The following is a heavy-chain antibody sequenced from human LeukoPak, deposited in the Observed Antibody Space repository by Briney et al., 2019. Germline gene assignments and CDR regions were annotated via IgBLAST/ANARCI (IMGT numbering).Heavy chain of an antibody. D-gene: IGHD1-26*01. CDR3: AKRLGGSYLKGAFDI. CDR2: ISSSSSTI. CDR1: GFTFSSYS. J-gene: IGHJ3*02. V-gene: IGHV3-48*01. Sequence: GGSLRLSCAASGFTFSSYSMNWVRQAPGKGLEWVSYISSSSSTIYYADSVKGRFTISRDNAKNSLYLQMNSLRAEDTAVYYCAKRLGGSYLKGAFDIWGQGTMVTVSS.